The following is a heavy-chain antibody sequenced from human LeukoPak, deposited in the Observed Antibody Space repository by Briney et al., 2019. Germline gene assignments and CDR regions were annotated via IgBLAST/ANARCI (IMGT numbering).Heavy chain of an antibody. V-gene: IGHV3-30*02. CDR1: GFTFSSYG. J-gene: IGHJ4*02. CDR2: IRYDGSNK. Sequence: GGSLRLPCAASGFTFSSYGMHWVRQAPGKGLEWVAFIRYDGSNKYYADSVKGRFTISRDNSKNTLYLQMNSLRAEDTAVYYCAKAYAIAAAGTLDYWGQGTLVTGSS. D-gene: IGHD6-13*01. CDR3: AKAYAIAAAGTLDY.